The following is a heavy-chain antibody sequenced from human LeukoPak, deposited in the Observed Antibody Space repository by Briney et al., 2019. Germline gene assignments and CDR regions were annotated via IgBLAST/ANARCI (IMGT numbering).Heavy chain of an antibody. V-gene: IGHV4-39*01. D-gene: IGHD6-6*01. CDR3: ARLHMGGIAARPDYFDY. CDR2: IYYSGST. CDR1: GGSISSSSYY. Sequence: SETLSLTCTVSGGSISSSSYYWGWIRQPPGKGLEWIGSIYYSGSTYYNPSLKSRVTISVDTSKNQFSLKLSSVTAADTAVYYCARLHMGGIAARPDYFDYWGQGTWSPSPQ. J-gene: IGHJ4*02.